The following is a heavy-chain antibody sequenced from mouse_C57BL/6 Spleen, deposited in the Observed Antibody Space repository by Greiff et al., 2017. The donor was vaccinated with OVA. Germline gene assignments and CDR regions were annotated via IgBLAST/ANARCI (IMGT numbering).Heavy chain of an antibody. CDR3: ARSGNYRGDYFDY. CDR1: GYTFTDYY. CDR2: INPNNGGT. V-gene: IGHV1-26*01. D-gene: IGHD2-1*01. J-gene: IGHJ2*01. Sequence: VQLQQSGPELVKPGASVKISCKASGYTFTDYYMNWVKQSHGKSLEWIGDINPNNGGTSYNQKFKGKATLTVDKSSSTAYMELRSLTSEDSAVYYCARSGNYRGDYFDYWGQGTTLTVSS.